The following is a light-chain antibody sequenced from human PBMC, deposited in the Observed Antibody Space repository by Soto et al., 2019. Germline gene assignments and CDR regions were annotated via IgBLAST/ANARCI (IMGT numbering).Light chain of an antibody. Sequence: DIQMTQSPSSLSASVGDRVTITCRASQDISVYLAWYQQKPGKVPKLLIYSASTLQSRDPSRFSGSRSGTEFTHTISSLQPEDVATYFCQKFNTAPLTLGQGTRLEIK. V-gene: IGKV1-27*01. CDR3: QKFNTAPLT. CDR2: SAS. CDR1: QDISVY. J-gene: IGKJ5*01.